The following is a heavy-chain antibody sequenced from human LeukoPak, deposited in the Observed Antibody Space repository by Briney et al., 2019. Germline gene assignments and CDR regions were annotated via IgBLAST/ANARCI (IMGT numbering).Heavy chain of an antibody. J-gene: IGHJ4*02. Sequence: GGSLRLSCAASGFTFGSYAMSWVRQAPGKGLEWVSAISGSGGSTYYADSVKGRFTISRDNSKNTLFLQMNSLRAEDTAVYYCAKGGVPGTHYFDYWGQGTLVTVSS. CDR1: GFTFGSYA. CDR3: AKGGVPGTHYFDY. V-gene: IGHV3-23*01. D-gene: IGHD6-19*01. CDR2: ISGSGGST.